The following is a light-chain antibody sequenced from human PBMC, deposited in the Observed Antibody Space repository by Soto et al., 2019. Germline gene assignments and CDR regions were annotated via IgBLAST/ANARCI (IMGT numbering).Light chain of an antibody. CDR1: QILLHSNGYNY. CDR3: MQPLQTPWT. Sequence: DIVMTQSPLSLPVTPGEPASISCRSSQILLHSNGYNYLDWYLQKPGQSPQLLIYLGSTRASGVPDRFSGSGSGTDFTLTISRVEAEDVGVYYCMQPLQTPWTFGQGTKVDIK. CDR2: LGS. V-gene: IGKV2-28*01. J-gene: IGKJ1*01.